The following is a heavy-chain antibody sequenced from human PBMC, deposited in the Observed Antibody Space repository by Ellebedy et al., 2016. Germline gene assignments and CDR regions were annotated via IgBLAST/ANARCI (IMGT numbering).Heavy chain of an antibody. CDR1: GFTFSNYW. J-gene: IGHJ4*02. CDR3: LVGSVPGSYWRGY. Sequence: GESLKISXAASGFTFSNYWVHWVRQAPGKGLVWVSRIDSYGSSTDYADSVKGRFTISRDNAKNTLYLQMNSLRAEDTAVYSCLVGSVPGSYWRGYWGQGTMVTVSS. V-gene: IGHV3-74*01. CDR2: IDSYGSST. D-gene: IGHD3-10*01.